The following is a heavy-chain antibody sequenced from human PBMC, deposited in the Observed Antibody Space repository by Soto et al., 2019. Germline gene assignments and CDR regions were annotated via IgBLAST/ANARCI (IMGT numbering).Heavy chain of an antibody. CDR1: GFTFSSFV. J-gene: IGHJ4*02. CDR3: VKDQGGYSGYVFDY. CDR2: LSYDGSNK. Sequence: GGSLRLSCAASGFTFSSFVMHWVRQAPGKGLEWVAALSYDGSNKNYADSVKGRFTISRDNSKSTLYLQMSSLRAEDTAVYYCVKDQGGYSGYVFDYWGQGTLVTVSS. V-gene: IGHV3-30*18. D-gene: IGHD5-12*01.